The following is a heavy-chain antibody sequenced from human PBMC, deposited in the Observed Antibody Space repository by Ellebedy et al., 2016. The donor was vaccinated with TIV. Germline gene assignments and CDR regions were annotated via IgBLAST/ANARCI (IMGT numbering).Heavy chain of an antibody. CDR2: IWYDGRNK. Sequence: GESLKISCAASGFTFSNYGMHWVRQAPGKGLEWVAVIWYDGRNKYYADSVKGRFTISRDNAKNSVFLQMNSLRAEDTAVYYCARDGQDYYDSPSYFDYWGQGTMVTVSS. CDR1: GFTFSNYG. CDR3: ARDGQDYYDSPSYFDY. J-gene: IGHJ4*02. D-gene: IGHD3-22*01. V-gene: IGHV3-33*01.